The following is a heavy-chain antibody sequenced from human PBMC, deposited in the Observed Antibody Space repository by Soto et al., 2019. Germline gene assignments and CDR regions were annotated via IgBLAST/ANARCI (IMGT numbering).Heavy chain of an antibody. CDR1: GFAFNNYG. V-gene: IGHV3-21*01. Sequence: PGGSLRLSCTVSGFAFNNYGINWVRQAPGKGLEWVSSISKSDYTYYSDSVKGRFAISRENAKSSVSLQMNTLRVEDTAVYYCAREDSIIIPAVSDFWGQGTLVTVSS. J-gene: IGHJ4*02. CDR3: AREDSIIIPAVSDF. D-gene: IGHD2-2*01. CDR2: ISKSDYT.